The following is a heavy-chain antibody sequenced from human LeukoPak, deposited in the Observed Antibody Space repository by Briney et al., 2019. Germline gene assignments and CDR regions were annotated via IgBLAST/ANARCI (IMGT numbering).Heavy chain of an antibody. CDR1: GGTFSSYA. CDR2: MNPNSGNT. Sequence: ASVKVSCKASGGTFSSYAISWVRQAPGQGLEWMGWMNPNSGNTGYAQKFQGRVTMTRNTSISTAYMELSSLKSEDTAVYYCARRGIAAPDYWGQGTLVTVSS. V-gene: IGHV1-8*02. CDR3: ARRGIAAPDY. D-gene: IGHD6-6*01. J-gene: IGHJ4*02.